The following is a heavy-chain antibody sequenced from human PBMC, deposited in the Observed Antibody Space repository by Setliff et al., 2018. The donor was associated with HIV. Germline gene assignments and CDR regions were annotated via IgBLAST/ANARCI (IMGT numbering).Heavy chain of an antibody. V-gene: IGHV3-23*01. CDR3: AKAIYGVVMDCFDS. J-gene: IGHJ4*02. CDR1: GFGFPNYA. D-gene: IGHD3-3*01. Sequence: GGSLRLSCVASGFGFPNYAMGWVRQAPGKGLEWVSSVSVSGGSTYYAEAVKGRFTISRENSKNTVFLEMSSLRAEDTAVYFCAKAIYGVVMDCFDSWGRGTLVTVSS. CDR2: VSVSGGST.